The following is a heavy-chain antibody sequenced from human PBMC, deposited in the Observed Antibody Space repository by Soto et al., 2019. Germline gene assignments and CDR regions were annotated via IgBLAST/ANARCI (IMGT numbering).Heavy chain of an antibody. D-gene: IGHD3-10*01. V-gene: IGHV3-23*01. CDR3: AKELLWFGELYSGDYGMDV. CDR2: ISGGGGST. J-gene: IGHJ6*02. Sequence: PGGSLRLSCAASGFTFSSYAMSWVRQAPGKGLGWVSAISGGGGSTYYADSVKGRFTISRDNSKNTLYLQMNSLRAEDTAVYYCAKELLWFGELYSGDYGMDVWGQGTTVTVSS. CDR1: GFTFSSYA.